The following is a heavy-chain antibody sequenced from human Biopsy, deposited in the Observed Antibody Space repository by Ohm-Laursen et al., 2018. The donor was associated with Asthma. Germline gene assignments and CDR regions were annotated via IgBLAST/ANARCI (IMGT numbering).Heavy chain of an antibody. V-gene: IGHV1-69*13. CDR1: GGTFNTYV. CDR2: INSVLGTT. D-gene: IGHD2-2*01. Sequence: SVKVSCKSLGGTFNTYVIGWVRQAPGQGLERMGGINSVLGTTTYPQKFQNRVTITADDSTSTVYMELSSLRSEDTAVYYCARKAGSCISRTCYSLDFWGQGTLVTVSS. J-gene: IGHJ4*02. CDR3: ARKAGSCISRTCYSLDF.